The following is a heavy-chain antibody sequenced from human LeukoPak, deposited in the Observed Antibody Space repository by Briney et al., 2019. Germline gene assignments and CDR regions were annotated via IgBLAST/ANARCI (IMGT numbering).Heavy chain of an antibody. CDR1: GGTFSSYA. D-gene: IGHD2-15*01. CDR3: ARDPSPGDIVPSDDY. Sequence: GASVKVSCKASGGTFSSYAISWVRQAPEQGLEWMGGIIPIFGTANYAQKFQGRVTITADESTSTAYMELSSLRSEDTAVYYCARDPSPGDIVPSDDYWGQGTLVTVSS. CDR2: IIPIFGTA. J-gene: IGHJ4*02. V-gene: IGHV1-69*13.